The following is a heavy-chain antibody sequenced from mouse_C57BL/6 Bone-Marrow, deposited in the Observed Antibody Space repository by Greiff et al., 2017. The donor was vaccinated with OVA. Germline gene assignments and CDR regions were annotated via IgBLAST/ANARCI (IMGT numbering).Heavy chain of an antibody. CDR1: GYTFTSYW. D-gene: IGHD1-1*01. V-gene: IGHV1-7*01. CDR2: INTSSGYT. CDR3: ARSRPLTVVETDD. J-gene: IGHJ2*01. Sequence: QVQLQQSGAELAKPGASVKLSCKASGYTFTSYWMHWVKQRPGQGLEWIGYINTSSGYTKYNQKFKDKATLTADKSSSTAYMQLSSLTSEESAVYYGARSRPLTVVETDDWGQGTTLKVSS.